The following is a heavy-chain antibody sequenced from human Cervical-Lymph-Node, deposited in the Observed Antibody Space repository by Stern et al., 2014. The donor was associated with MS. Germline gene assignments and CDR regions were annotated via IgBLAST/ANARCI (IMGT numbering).Heavy chain of an antibody. CDR2: ISYDGSNK. Sequence: MQLVESGGGVVQPGRSLRLSCAASGFTFSSYGMHWVRQAPGKGLEWGAVISYDGSNKYYADSVKGRFTISRDNSKNTLYLQMNSLRAEDTAVYYCAKEGYSYGYFDYWGQGTLVTVSS. V-gene: IGHV3-30*18. D-gene: IGHD5-18*01. J-gene: IGHJ4*02. CDR1: GFTFSSYG. CDR3: AKEGYSYGYFDY.